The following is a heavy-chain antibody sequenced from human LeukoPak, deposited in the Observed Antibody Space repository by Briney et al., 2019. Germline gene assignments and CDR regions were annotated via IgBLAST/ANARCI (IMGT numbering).Heavy chain of an antibody. CDR3: ARGLRSLNDY. D-gene: IGHD3-16*01. Sequence: SETLSLTCAVYGGSFSGYYWSLIRQPPGKGLEWIGEINHSGSTNYNPSLKSRVTISVDTSKNQFSLKLSSVTAADTAVYYCARGLRSLNDYWGQGTLVTVSS. J-gene: IGHJ4*02. V-gene: IGHV4-34*01. CDR1: GGSFSGYY. CDR2: INHSGST.